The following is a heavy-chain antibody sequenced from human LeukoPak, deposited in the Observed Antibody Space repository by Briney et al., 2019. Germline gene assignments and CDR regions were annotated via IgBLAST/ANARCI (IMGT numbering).Heavy chain of an antibody. D-gene: IGHD5-12*01. CDR1: GGSFSGYD. CDR3: ARQDIVATIDY. CDR2: ISYNGRT. Sequence: SETLSLTCAVYGGSFSGYDWSWIRQPPGKGLEWIGDISYNGRTNYTPSLKSRVTISVDTSKNQFSLKLRFVTASDTAVYYCARQDIVATIDYWGQGTLITVSS. V-gene: IGHV4-34*01. J-gene: IGHJ4*02.